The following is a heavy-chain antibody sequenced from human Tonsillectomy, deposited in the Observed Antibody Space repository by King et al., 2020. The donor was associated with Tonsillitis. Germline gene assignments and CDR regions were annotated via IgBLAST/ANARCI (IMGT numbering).Heavy chain of an antibody. CDR2: ITGDGGIT. CDR3: AKDYPDDYICGSYRAHFDF. J-gene: IGHJ4*02. Sequence: VQLVESGGGVVQPGGSLRLSCAASGFTFDDYAMHWVRQTPGKGLEWVSLITGDGGITYYAGSVKGRFTISRDNSKNSLYLQMNSLRTEDTALYYCAKDYPDDYICGSYRAHFDFWGQGTLVTVSS. CDR1: GFTFDDYA. D-gene: IGHD3-16*02. V-gene: IGHV3-43*02.